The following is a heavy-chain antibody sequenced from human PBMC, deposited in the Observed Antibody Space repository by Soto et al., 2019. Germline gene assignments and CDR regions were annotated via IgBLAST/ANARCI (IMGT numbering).Heavy chain of an antibody. D-gene: IGHD3-9*01. Sequence: QVQLVQSGAEVKKPGSSVKVSCKASGGTFGSYTISWVRQAPGQGLEWMGRIIPILGIANYAQNCQGRVTITADKSTRTAYMELSSLRSEDTAVYYCARDHILTGYRVDYWGQGTLVTVSS. CDR2: IIPILGIA. J-gene: IGHJ4*02. V-gene: IGHV1-69*04. CDR3: ARDHILTGYRVDY. CDR1: GGTFGSYT.